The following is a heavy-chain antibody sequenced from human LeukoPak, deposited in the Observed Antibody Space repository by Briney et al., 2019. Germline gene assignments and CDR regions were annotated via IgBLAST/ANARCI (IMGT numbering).Heavy chain of an antibody. J-gene: IGHJ5*02. D-gene: IGHD1-14*01. CDR2: ISGSGNTM. Sequence: GGSLRLSCAASGITFSSYAMHWVRQAPGKGLEYISYISGSGNTMNYADSVKGRFIISRDNAKNSLHLQMNSLRVEDTAFYYCAGDRPGTTYGFAHWGQGTLVSVSS. CDR3: AGDRPGTTYGFAH. CDR1: GITFSSYA. V-gene: IGHV3-48*03.